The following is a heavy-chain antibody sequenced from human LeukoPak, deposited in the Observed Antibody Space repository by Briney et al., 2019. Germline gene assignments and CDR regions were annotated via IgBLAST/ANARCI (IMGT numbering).Heavy chain of an antibody. Sequence: ASVKVSCKPSGYTFSGYYLNWVRQAPGQGLEWMGWINANSGETNYAQKFQGRVTMTEDTSTDTAYMELSSLRSEDTAVYYCATEGYYDSSGYYTDYWGQGTLVTVSS. CDR2: INANSGET. V-gene: IGHV1-2*02. CDR1: GYTFSGYY. CDR3: ATEGYYDSSGYYTDY. D-gene: IGHD3-22*01. J-gene: IGHJ4*02.